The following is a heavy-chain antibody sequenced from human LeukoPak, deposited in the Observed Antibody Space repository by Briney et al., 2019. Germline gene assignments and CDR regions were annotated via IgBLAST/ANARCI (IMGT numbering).Heavy chain of an antibody. CDR1: GFTVSSTY. Sequence: GGSLRLSCAASGFTVSSTYMSWVRQAPGKGLEWVSAISGSGGSTYYADSVKGRFTISRDNSKNTLYLQMDSLRAEDTAVYYCAKPLTGQIYYFDYWGQGTLVTVSS. V-gene: IGHV3-23*01. CDR2: ISGSGGST. CDR3: AKPLTGQIYYFDY. J-gene: IGHJ4*02. D-gene: IGHD3-9*01.